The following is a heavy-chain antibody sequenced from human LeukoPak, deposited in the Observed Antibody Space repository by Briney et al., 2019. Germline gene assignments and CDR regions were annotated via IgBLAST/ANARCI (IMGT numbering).Heavy chain of an antibody. D-gene: IGHD3-22*01. V-gene: IGHV4-59*01. CDR3: ARVVFYDGSGYLDAFDI. CDR2: IYYSGST. CDR1: GGSISSYY. J-gene: IGHJ3*02. Sequence: SETLSLTCTVSGGSISSYYWSRIRQPPGKGLEWIGYIYYSGSTNYNPSLKSRVTISVDTSKNQFSLKLSSVTAADTAVYYCARVVFYDGSGYLDAFDIWGQGTMVTVSS.